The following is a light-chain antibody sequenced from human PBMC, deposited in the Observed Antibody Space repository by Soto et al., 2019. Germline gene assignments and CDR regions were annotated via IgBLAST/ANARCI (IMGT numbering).Light chain of an antibody. Sequence: EIVLTQSPGTLSLSPGERATLSCRASQSVSSNLAWYQQKPGQAPRLLIYGASTRATGIPARFSGSGSGTDFTLTISSLEPEDFAVYYCQQRRNWPLTFGGGTKVDI. CDR2: GAS. CDR3: QQRRNWPLT. J-gene: IGKJ4*01. CDR1: QSVSSN. V-gene: IGKV3-11*01.